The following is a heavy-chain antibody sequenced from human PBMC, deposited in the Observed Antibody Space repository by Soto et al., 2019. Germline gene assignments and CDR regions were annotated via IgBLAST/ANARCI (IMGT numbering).Heavy chain of an antibody. CDR1: GGSISSGGYY. V-gene: IGHV4-31*03. CDR2: IYYSGST. CDR3: ARLVGSYYYGSGSYYVDV. D-gene: IGHD3-10*01. Sequence: SLTCTVSGGSISSGGYYWSWIRQHPGKGLEWIGYIYYSGSTYYNPSLKSRVTISVDTSKNQFSLKLSSVTAADTAVYYCARLVGSYYYGSGSYYVDVWGQGTTVTVSS. J-gene: IGHJ6*02.